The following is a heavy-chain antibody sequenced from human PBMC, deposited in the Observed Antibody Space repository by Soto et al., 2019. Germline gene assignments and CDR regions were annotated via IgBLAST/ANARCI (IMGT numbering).Heavy chain of an antibody. CDR3: AREMDH. Sequence: QVQLVESGGGVVQPGRSLRLSCAASGFTFSSYVMHWVRQAPGKGLEWVAVISYDGSKKYYADSVKGRFTISRDNSKNTRYLQMNSLRAEDAAVYYCAREMDHWGQGTLVTVSS. J-gene: IGHJ4*02. V-gene: IGHV3-30-3*01. CDR1: GFTFSSYV. CDR2: ISYDGSKK.